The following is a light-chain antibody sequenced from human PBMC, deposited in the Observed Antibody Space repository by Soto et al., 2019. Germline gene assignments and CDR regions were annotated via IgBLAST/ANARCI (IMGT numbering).Light chain of an antibody. Sequence: EVVLTQSPGTLSLSPGERATLSCRASQSVTSSYLAWYQQKPRQAPRLLIYGASSRATGIPDRFSGSGSGTDFTLTISRLEPEDFAVYYCQQYGRSPWTFGQGTKVEIK. J-gene: IGKJ1*01. CDR3: QQYGRSPWT. V-gene: IGKV3-20*01. CDR2: GAS. CDR1: QSVTSSY.